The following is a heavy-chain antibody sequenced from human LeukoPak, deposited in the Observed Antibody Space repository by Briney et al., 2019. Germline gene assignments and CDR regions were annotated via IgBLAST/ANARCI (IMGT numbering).Heavy chain of an antibody. Sequence: GGSLRLSCAASGFTFSSYAMHWVRQAPGKGLEWVAVISYDGSNKYYADSVKGRFTISRDNSKNTLYLQMNSPRAEDTAVYYCARDQNSGYGFDYWGQGTLVTVSS. CDR2: ISYDGSNK. J-gene: IGHJ4*02. D-gene: IGHD5-12*01. CDR1: GFTFSSYA. V-gene: IGHV3-30-3*01. CDR3: ARDQNSGYGFDY.